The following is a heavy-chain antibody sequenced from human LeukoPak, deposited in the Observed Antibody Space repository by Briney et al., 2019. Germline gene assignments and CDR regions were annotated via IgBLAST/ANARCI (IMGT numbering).Heavy chain of an antibody. V-gene: IGHV4-38-2*02. CDR3: ARVSGSGCYFLFDY. CDR1: GYSISSGYY. Sequence: SETLSLTCTVSGYSISSGYYWGWIRQPPGKGLEWIGSIYHSGSTYYNPSLKSRVTISVDTSKNQFSLKLSSVTAADTAVYYCARVSGSGCYFLFDYWGQGTLVTVSS. D-gene: IGHD3-22*01. CDR2: IYHSGST. J-gene: IGHJ4*02.